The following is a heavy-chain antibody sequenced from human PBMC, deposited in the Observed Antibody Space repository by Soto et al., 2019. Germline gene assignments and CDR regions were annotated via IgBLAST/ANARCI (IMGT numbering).Heavy chain of an antibody. D-gene: IGHD6-19*01. CDR3: ATDRGSSGRFDY. J-gene: IGHJ4*02. Sequence: AGSLRLSCAASGFTFNSYAMSWVRQAPGKGLEWVSVISGGGGITYYAESVKGRFTISRDNSKNTLYLQMNSLRADDTAVYYCATDRGSSGRFDYWGQGTLVTVSS. V-gene: IGHV3-23*01. CDR2: ISGGGGIT. CDR1: GFTFNSYA.